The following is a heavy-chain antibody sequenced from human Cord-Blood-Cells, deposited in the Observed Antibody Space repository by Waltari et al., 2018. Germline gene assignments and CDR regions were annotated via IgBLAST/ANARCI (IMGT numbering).Heavy chain of an antibody. CDR3: ARGGGDYYDSSGYYYFDY. D-gene: IGHD3-22*01. CDR1: GGTFSSYA. V-gene: IGHV1-69*04. CDR2: ISPILGIA. J-gene: IGHJ4*02. Sequence: QVQLVQSGAEVKKPGSSVKVSCKASGGTFSSYAISWVRQAPGQGIEWMGGISPILGIANCAQKFQGRVTITADESTSTAYMGLSSLRSEDTAVYYCARGGGDYYDSSGYYYFDYWGQGTLVTVSS.